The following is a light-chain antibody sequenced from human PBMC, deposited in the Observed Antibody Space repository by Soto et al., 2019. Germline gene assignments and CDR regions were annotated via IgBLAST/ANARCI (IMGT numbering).Light chain of an antibody. J-gene: IGKJ1*01. CDR2: DAS. CDR3: LQDDSYPLT. Sequence: AIQMTQSPSSLSASAGDRVTITCRASQGIRNDLSWYQQKPGKAPKLLIYDASSLQSGVPSRFSGSGFGTDFTLTISSLQPEDFATYYCLQDDSYPLTFGQGTKVQIK. CDR1: QGIRND. V-gene: IGKV1-6*01.